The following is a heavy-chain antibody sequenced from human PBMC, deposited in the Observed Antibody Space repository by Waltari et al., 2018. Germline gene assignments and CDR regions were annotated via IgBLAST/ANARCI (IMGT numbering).Heavy chain of an antibody. CDR3: ARVGEGYNYLDY. D-gene: IGHD1-1*01. Sequence: QVQLVQSGAEVKKPGSSVKVSCKASGGTFSSYAISWVRQAPGQGLEWVGGIVPSFGTANYAQKFQGRVTITADESTRTAYMELSSLRSEDTAVYYCARVGEGYNYLDYWGQGTLVTVSS. CDR1: GGTFSSYA. J-gene: IGHJ4*02. CDR2: IVPSFGTA. V-gene: IGHV1-69*01.